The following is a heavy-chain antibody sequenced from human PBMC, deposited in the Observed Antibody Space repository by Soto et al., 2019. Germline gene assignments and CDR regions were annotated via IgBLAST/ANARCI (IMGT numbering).Heavy chain of an antibody. V-gene: IGHV1-69*06. J-gene: IGHJ6*02. CDR1: GGAFSSYA. D-gene: IGHD2-2*02. Sequence: QVQLVQSGAEVKKPGSSVKVSCKTSGGAFSSYAISWVRQAPGQGLEWMGGSIPIFGSANYAQKFQGRVTITADKSTSTAYMELSSLRSEDTAVYYCARDRGGGCNSTSCYMGDFDHYGMDVWGQGTTVTVSS. CDR3: ARDRGGGCNSTSCYMGDFDHYGMDV. CDR2: SIPIFGSA.